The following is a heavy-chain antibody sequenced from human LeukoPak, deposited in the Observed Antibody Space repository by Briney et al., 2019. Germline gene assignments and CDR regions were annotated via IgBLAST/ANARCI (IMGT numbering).Heavy chain of an antibody. CDR1: GFIFSDAW. CDR2: IKSKVNGGTT. J-gene: IGHJ4*02. D-gene: IGHD2-2*01. Sequence: GTSLRLSCTASGFIFSDAWMTWVRQAPGQGPEWVGRIKSKVNGGTTDYASSVKGRFTISRDDSENTLYLQMNSLRTDDTAVYYCSKDLPHTRAWALKYWGQGALVTVSS. CDR3: SKDLPHTRAWALKY. V-gene: IGHV3-15*03.